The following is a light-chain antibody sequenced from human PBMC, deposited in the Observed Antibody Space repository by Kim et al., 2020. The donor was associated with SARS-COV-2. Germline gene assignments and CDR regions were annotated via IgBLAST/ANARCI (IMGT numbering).Light chain of an antibody. J-gene: IGKJ5*01. CDR1: QSVSSY. V-gene: IGKV3-11*01. CDR3: QQRSNWPPTT. CDR2: DAS. Sequence: SPGERPTLSCRASQSVSSYLAWYQQKPGQAPRLLIYDASNRATGIPARFSGSGSGTDFTLTISSLEPEDFAVYYCQQRSNWPPTTFGQGTRLEIK.